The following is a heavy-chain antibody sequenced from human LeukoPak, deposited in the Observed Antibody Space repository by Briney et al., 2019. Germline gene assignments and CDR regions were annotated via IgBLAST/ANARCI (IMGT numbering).Heavy chain of an antibody. CDR2: ISSSGSTI. J-gene: IGHJ5*02. CDR1: GFTFSSYW. Sequence: GGSLRLSCAASGFTFSSYWMSWVRQAPGKGLEWVSYISSSGSTIYYADSVKGRFTISRDNAKNSLYLQMNSLRAEDTAVYYCAGSITGTTAWFDPWGQGTLVTVSS. D-gene: IGHD1-20*01. CDR3: AGSITGTTAWFDP. V-gene: IGHV3-48*04.